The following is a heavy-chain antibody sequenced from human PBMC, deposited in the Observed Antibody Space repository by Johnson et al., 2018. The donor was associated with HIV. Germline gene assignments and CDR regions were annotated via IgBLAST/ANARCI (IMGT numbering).Heavy chain of an antibody. CDR1: GFTFDDYG. V-gene: IGHV3-20*04. CDR2: INWNGGST. J-gene: IGHJ3*02. Sequence: MMLVESGGGVVRPGGSLRLSCAASGFTFDDYGMSWVRQAPGKGLEWVSGINWNGGSTGYADSVKGRFTISRDNAKNSLYLQMKSLRAEDTALYYCARDQRLIGYNFWSGYHVYAFDIWGQGTMVTVSS. CDR3: ARDQRLIGYNFWSGYHVYAFDI. D-gene: IGHD3-3*01.